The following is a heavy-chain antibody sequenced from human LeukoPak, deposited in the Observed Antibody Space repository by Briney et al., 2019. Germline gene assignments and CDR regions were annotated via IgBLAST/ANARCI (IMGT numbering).Heavy chain of an antibody. CDR1: GFTFSNYW. D-gene: IGHD3-3*01. Sequence: GGSLRLSCAASGFTFSNYWMTWVRQAPGKGLEWVANINRDGSERYYVDSVKGRFTISRDDAKSSPYLQMNSLRAEDTAVYYCARVIYGYDFWSGYYWRGAFDIWGQGTMVTVSS. V-gene: IGHV3-7*03. CDR3: ARVIYGYDFWSGYYWRGAFDI. CDR2: INRDGSER. J-gene: IGHJ3*02.